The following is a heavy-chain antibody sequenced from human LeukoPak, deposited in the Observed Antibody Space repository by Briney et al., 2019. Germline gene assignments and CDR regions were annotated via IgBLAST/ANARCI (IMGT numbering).Heavy chain of an antibody. CDR1: GYTFTDSY. V-gene: IGHV1-2*02. J-gene: IGHJ5*02. D-gene: IGHD6-13*01. CDR3: ARDVGPWQPYNWFDP. Sequence: GASVKVSCKASGYTFTDSYIHWLRQAPGQGLEWMGWINPNSGGTNYAQKFQGRVTMTRDRPISTACMELSSLITDHTTVYYCARDVGPWQPYNWFDPWGQGTLVTVSS. CDR2: INPNSGGT.